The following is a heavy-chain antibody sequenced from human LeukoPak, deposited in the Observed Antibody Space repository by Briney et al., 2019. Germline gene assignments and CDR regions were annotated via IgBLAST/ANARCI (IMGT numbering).Heavy chain of an antibody. Sequence: GASVKVSCKASGYTFTSYDINWVRQATGQGLEWMGWMNPNSGNTGYAQKFQGRVTMTRNTSISTAYMELSSLRSDDTAVYYCARVVDIVVVPAAMVRWFDPWGQGTLVTVSS. CDR2: MNPNSGNT. V-gene: IGHV1-8*01. CDR3: ARVVDIVVVPAAMVRWFDP. J-gene: IGHJ5*02. CDR1: GYTFTSYD. D-gene: IGHD2-2*03.